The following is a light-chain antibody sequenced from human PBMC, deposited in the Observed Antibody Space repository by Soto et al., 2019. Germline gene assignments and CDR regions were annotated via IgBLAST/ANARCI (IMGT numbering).Light chain of an antibody. V-gene: IGLV3-21*04. J-gene: IGLJ1*01. CDR1: NIGNKR. CDR3: QVWDIMTDNYV. CDR2: YDS. Sequence: SSELTQPPSVSVAPEKTATITCGGNNIGNKRVHWYRQKPGQAPVLVISYDSDRPSGIPERFSGSNSGNTATLTISRVEAGDEADYYCQVWDIMTDNYVFGIGTKLTVL.